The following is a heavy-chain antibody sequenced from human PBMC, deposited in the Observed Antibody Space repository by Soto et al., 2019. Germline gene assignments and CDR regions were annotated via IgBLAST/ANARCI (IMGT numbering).Heavy chain of an antibody. D-gene: IGHD5-18*01. J-gene: IGHJ5*02. CDR3: ARPHGGNSDSHNWFDP. CDR2: MYHSGST. V-gene: IGHV4-30-2*02. CDR1: GGSISSGGYS. Sequence: PSEALSLTCAVSGGSISSGGYSWSWIRQPPGKGLEWIGYMYHSGSTYYNPSLKSRVTISIDRSKNQFSLKLSSVTAADTAVYYCARPHGGNSDSHNWFDPWGQGTLVTVSS.